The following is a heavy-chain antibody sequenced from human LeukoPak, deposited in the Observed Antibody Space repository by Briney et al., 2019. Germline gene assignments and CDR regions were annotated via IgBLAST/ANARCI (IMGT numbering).Heavy chain of an antibody. CDR3: ASRGGNGDYDGGGAFDI. D-gene: IGHD4-17*01. J-gene: IGHJ3*02. Sequence: PSETLSLTCTVSGGSISTANYYWGWIRQPPGKGLEWIGSIYYSGSTYYNPSLKSRVTISVDTSKNQFSLKLSSVTAADTAVYYCASRGGNGDYDGGGAFDIWGQGTMVTVSS. CDR1: GGSISTANYY. CDR2: IYYSGST. V-gene: IGHV4-39*07.